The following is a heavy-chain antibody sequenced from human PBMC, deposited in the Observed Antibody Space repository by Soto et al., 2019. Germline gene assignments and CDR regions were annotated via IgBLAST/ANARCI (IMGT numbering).Heavy chain of an antibody. CDR2: IKQDGSEK. V-gene: IGHV3-7*01. Sequence: GGSLRLSCAASGFTFSSYWMSWVRQAPGKGLEWVANIKQDGSEKYYVDSVKGRFTISRDNAKNSLYLQMNSLRAEDTAVYYCARDGGYDYSKLIFLSRGTEFDYWGQGTLVTVSS. D-gene: IGHD4-4*01. CDR1: GFTFSSYW. J-gene: IGHJ4*02. CDR3: ARDGGYDYSKLIFLSRGTEFDY.